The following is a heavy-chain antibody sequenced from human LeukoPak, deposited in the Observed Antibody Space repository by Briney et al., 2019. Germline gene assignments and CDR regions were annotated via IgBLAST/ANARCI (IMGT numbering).Heavy chain of an antibody. V-gene: IGHV3-74*01. Sequence: GGSLRLSCAASGFTFSNAWMHWLRQAPGKGLVWVSRINGDGSSTSSADSVKGRFTISGDNAKNTLYLQMNSLRADDTAVYYCAADVMGARDNWGQGTLVTVSS. CDR3: AADVMGARDN. D-gene: IGHD1-26*01. CDR2: INGDGSST. CDR1: GFTFSNAW. J-gene: IGHJ4*02.